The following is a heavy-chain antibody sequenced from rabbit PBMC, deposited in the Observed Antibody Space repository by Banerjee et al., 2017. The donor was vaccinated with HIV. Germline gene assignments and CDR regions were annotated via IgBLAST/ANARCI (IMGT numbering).Heavy chain of an antibody. J-gene: IGHJ4*01. CDR3: ARDNGYDDYGNFNL. CDR1: GFDFSSYG. V-gene: IGHV1S47*01. Sequence: QEQLVESGGGLVQPGGSLKLSCKASGFDFSSYGVSWVRQAPGKGLEWIGYIDPVFGSTYYASWVNGRFTISSHNAQNTLYLQLNSLTAADTATYFCARDNGYDDYGNFNLWGPGTLVTVS. CDR2: IDPVFGST. D-gene: IGHD2-1*01.